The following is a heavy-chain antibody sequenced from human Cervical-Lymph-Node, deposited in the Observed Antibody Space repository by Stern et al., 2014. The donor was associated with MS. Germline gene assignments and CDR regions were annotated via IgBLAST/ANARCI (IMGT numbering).Heavy chain of an antibody. CDR2: INHNSGGK. Sequence: QVQLVQSGAEVKKPGASVKVSCKASGYTFTGYYMHWVRQAHGQGLEWMGRINHNSGGKKYAQTFQGRVTMTRETSIRTAYIETSRLRSDDTAVYYCAREAAMAVAGTGVDYWGQGTLVTVSS. J-gene: IGHJ4*02. CDR3: AREAAMAVAGTGVDY. D-gene: IGHD6-19*01. V-gene: IGHV1-2*06. CDR1: GYTFTGYY.